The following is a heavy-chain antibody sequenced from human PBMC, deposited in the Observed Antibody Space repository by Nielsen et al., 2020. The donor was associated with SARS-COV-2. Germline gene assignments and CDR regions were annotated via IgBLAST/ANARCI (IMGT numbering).Heavy chain of an antibody. CDR1: GDSISKDTFY. V-gene: IGHV4-39*07. J-gene: IGHJ4*02. Sequence: SETLSLTCTVSGDSISKDTFYWAWIRQSPGKGLEWIGNIYNSGSAYYGPSLKSRVSMSLDTSRNQFSLKLTSVTAADTAVYYCARGSDEGLALWGQGTQVTVSS. CDR2: IYNSGSA. CDR3: ARGSDEGLAL. D-gene: IGHD3-3*01.